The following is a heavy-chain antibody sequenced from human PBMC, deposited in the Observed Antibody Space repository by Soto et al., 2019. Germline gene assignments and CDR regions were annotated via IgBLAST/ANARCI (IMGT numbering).Heavy chain of an antibody. CDR2: ISDSGSNT. V-gene: IGHV3-48*02. CDR1: GFKISSSS. D-gene: IGHD2-2*01. J-gene: IGHJ6*02. CDR3: AKERIPAAIINYYYGMDV. Sequence: EVQLVESGGGLVQPGGSLRLSCAAFGFKISSSSMNWVRQAPGRGLEWVAYISDSGSNTLYADSVKGRFTVSRDTAKNSLYLQMSGLRDEDRAVYYCAKERIPAAIINYYYGMDVWGQGTTVTVSS.